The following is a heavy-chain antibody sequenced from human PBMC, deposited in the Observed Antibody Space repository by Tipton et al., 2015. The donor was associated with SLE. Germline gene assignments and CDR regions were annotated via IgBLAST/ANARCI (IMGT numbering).Heavy chain of an antibody. CDR1: GSGFTTSA. D-gene: IGHD3-3*01. Sequence: SLRLSCAASGSGFTTSAMHWVRQAPGKGLEWVSAISGSGDTTYYADSVKGRFTFSRDNSKSTLSLQMNSLRAEDTAVYFCAKAGFFSGYYDAFDVWGQGTLVTVSS. V-gene: IGHV3-23*01. J-gene: IGHJ3*01. CDR2: ISGSGDTT. CDR3: AKAGFFSGYYDAFDV.